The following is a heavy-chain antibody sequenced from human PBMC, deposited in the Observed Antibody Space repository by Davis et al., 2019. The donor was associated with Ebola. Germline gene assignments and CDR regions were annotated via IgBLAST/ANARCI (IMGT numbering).Heavy chain of an antibody. CDR2: IYPGDSDT. CDR3: ARQPPMDYGSGNYYYCGMDV. Sequence: KVSCKGSGYSFTSYWIGWVRQMPGKGLEWMGIIYPGDSDTRYSPSFQGQVTISADKSISTAYLQWSSLKASDTAMYYCARQPPMDYGSGNYYYCGMDVWGQGTTVTVSS. CDR1: GYSFTSYW. J-gene: IGHJ6*02. D-gene: IGHD3-10*01. V-gene: IGHV5-51*01.